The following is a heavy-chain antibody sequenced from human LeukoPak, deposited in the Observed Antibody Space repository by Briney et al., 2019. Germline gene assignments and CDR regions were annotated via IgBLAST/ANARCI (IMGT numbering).Heavy chain of an antibody. CDR3: ARSLSGYDYIGYYYYYMDV. Sequence: GSLRLSCAASGFTFSSYWMSWVRQAPGKGLEWVANIKQDGSEKYYVDSVKGRFTISRDNAKNSLYLQMNSLRAEDTAVYYCARSLSGYDYIGYYYYYMDVWGKGTTVTVSS. V-gene: IGHV3-7*01. CDR1: GFTFSSYW. J-gene: IGHJ6*03. D-gene: IGHD5-12*01. CDR2: IKQDGSEK.